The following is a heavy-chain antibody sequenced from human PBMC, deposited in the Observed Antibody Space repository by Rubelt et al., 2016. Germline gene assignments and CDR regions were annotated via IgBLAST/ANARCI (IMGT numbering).Heavy chain of an antibody. CDR2: INPNSGGT. Sequence: QVQLVQSGAEVKKPGASVKVSCKASGYTFTGYYMHWVRQAPGQGLEWMGWINPNSGGTNYAQKVQGRITMARDTATRTVYMGLGSLRSEDTAVYYCARANSGSGYFGIDYWGQGTLVTVSS. D-gene: IGHD3-22*01. J-gene: IGHJ4*02. V-gene: IGHV1-2*02. CDR1: GYTFTGYY. CDR3: ARANSGSGYFGIDY.